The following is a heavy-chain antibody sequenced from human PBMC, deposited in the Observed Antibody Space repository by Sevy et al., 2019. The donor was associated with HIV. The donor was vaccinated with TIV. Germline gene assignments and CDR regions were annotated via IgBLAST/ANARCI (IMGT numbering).Heavy chain of an antibody. CDR1: GFDFGTYS. V-gene: IGHV3-21*01. CDR3: VREGDCIGIDCYDDWRLPSYYYHPMDV. J-gene: IGHJ6*02. CDR2: LSSKNDYI. D-gene: IGHD2-2*01. Sequence: GGSLRLACAASGFDFGTYSMNWVRRAPGKGLEWVSSLSSKNDYIVYADSVKGRFTISKDNAKNSLYLQMNSLRVEDTAVYYCVREGDCIGIDCYDDWRLPSYYYHPMDVWDQGTTVTVSS.